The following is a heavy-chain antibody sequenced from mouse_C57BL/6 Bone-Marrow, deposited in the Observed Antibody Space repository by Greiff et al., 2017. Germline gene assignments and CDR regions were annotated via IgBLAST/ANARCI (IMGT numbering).Heavy chain of an antibody. CDR1: GFTFSSYA. J-gene: IGHJ2*01. CDR2: ISDGGSYT. CDR3: ARETVVAPYYFDY. V-gene: IGHV5-4*01. D-gene: IGHD1-1*01. Sequence: EVNVVESGGGLVKPGGSLKLSCAASGFTFSSYAMSWVRQTPEKRLEWVATISDGGSYTYYPDNVKGRFTISRDNAKNNLYLQMSHLKSEDTAMYYCARETVVAPYYFDYWGQGTTLTVSS.